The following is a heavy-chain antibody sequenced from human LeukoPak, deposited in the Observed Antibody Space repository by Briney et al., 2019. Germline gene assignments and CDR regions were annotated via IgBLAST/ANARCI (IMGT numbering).Heavy chain of an antibody. CDR3: ARDSSGGPYYYYGMDV. CDR1: GFTFSSYA. CDR2: IWYDGSIK. D-gene: IGHD2-15*01. J-gene: IGHJ6*02. V-gene: IGHV3-33*01. Sequence: GGSLRLPCAASGFTFSSYAMHWVRQAPGKGLEWVAVIWYDGSIKYYADSVRGRFTISRENSKNTVFLQMNSLRAEDTAVYYCARDSSGGPYYYYGMDVWGQGTTVTVSS.